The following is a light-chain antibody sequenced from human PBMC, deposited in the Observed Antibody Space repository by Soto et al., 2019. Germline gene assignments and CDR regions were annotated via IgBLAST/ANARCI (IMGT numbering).Light chain of an antibody. CDR3: QKYDRAPFT. J-gene: IGKJ3*01. CDR2: AAS. CDR1: QDIRNY. Sequence: DIQMTQSPSSLSVSVGDRVTITCRASQDIRNYLAWYQQKPGKVPKLLIYAASTLQSGVPSRFSGSGSGTDFTLTINSLRPEDIATYYCQKYDRAPFTFGPGTKVDFK. V-gene: IGKV1-27*01.